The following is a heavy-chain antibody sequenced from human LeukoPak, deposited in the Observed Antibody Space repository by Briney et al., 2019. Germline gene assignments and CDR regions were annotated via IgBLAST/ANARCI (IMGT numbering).Heavy chain of an antibody. CDR2: ISSSGSTI. D-gene: IGHD3-22*01. J-gene: IGHJ4*02. Sequence: GGSLRLSCAASGFTFSDYYMSWIRQATGKGLEWVSYISSSGSTIYYADSVKGRFTISRDNAKNSLYLQMNSLRAEDTAVYYCARDRYYYDSSGYYSASWDYWGQGTLVTVSS. V-gene: IGHV3-11*01. CDR3: ARDRYYYDSSGYYSASWDY. CDR1: GFTFSDYY.